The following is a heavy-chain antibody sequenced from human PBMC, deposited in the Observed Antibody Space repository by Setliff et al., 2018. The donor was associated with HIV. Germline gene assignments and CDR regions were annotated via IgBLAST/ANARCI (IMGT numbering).Heavy chain of an antibody. J-gene: IGHJ6*02. CDR1: GYTFTGYY. V-gene: IGHV1-2*02. D-gene: IGHD3-10*01. CDR2: INPNNGDT. Sequence: ASVKVSCKASGYTFTGYYIHWVRQAPGQGLEWMGWINPNNGDTIYAQKFQGRVTVTRDTSINTAYMVLSSLKSDDTAMYFCARVRRGKAIITTGGMDIWGQGTTVTVSS. CDR3: ARVRRGKAIITTGGMDI.